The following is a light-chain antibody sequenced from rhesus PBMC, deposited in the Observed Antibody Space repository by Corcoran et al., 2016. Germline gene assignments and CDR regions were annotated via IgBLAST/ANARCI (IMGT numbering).Light chain of an antibody. CDR1: QSVSSS. Sequence: EIVLTQSPATLSLSPGERATLSCRASQSVSSSLAWYQQKPEQAPRLLIYGAPTRAHGIPDRFSGSGSGTDFPLTISSLEPEDFAVYYCQQYSNWPYSFDQGTKVEIK. CDR3: QQYSNWPYS. CDR2: GAP. V-gene: IGKV3-42*03. J-gene: IGKJ2*01.